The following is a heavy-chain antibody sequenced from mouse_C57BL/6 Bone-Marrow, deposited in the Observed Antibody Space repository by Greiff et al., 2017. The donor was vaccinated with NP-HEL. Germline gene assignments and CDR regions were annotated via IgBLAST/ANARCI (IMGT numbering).Heavy chain of an antibody. CDR2: IYPGSGST. CDR3: ARWGYYFDY. J-gene: IGHJ2*01. CDR1: GYTFTSYW. Sequence: QVQLQQPGAELVKPGASVKMSCKASGYTFTSYWITWVKQRPGQGLEWIGDIYPGSGSTNYNEKFKSKATLTVDTSTRTAYMQLSSLTSEDSAVYYYARWGYYFDYWGRGTTLTVSS. V-gene: IGHV1-55*01.